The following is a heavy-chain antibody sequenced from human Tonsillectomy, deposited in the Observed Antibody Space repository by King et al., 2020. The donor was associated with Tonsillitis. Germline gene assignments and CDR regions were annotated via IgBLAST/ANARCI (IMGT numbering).Heavy chain of an antibody. D-gene: IGHD3-3*01. V-gene: IGHV3-21*01. CDR1: GFTFSSYS. CDR3: ARTPSYYDFWSGYYALYNWFDP. CDR2: ISSSSNYI. Sequence: VQLVESGGGLVKPGGSLRLSCAASGFTFSSYSMNWVRQAPGKGLEWVSSISSSSNYIYYADSVKGRFTISRDNAKKSLFLQMNSLRAEDTAVYYCARTPSYYDFWSGYYALYNWFDPWGQGTLVTVSS. J-gene: IGHJ5*02.